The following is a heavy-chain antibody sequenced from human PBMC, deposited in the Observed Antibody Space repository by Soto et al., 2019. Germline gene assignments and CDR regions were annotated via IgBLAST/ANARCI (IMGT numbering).Heavy chain of an antibody. CDR1: GYPFTGYY. J-gene: IGHJ5*02. CDR2: INPNSGGT. Sequence: ASVKVSCKASGYPFTGYYMHWVRQAPGQGLEWMGWINPNSGGTNYAQKFQGRVTMTRDTSISTAYMELSRLGSSDTAVYYCARVSIPRGWYIPGWFDPWGQGTLVPSPQ. D-gene: IGHD6-19*01. V-gene: IGHV1-2*02. CDR3: ARVSIPRGWYIPGWFDP.